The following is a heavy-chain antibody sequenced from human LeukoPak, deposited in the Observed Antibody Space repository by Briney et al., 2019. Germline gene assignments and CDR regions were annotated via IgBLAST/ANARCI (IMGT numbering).Heavy chain of an antibody. CDR3: ARRGDGYKGAEASPFDY. CDR1: GYSFPNYL. Sequence: GESLKTSLKGSGYSFPNYLIGWVRQVPGKGLGWVGIVYAATSDTTYSTSFQGQVTIPAAKSIRTAYPQWSSLKASDTAMHYCARRGDGYKGAEASPFDYWDQGTLVTVSS. J-gene: IGHJ4*02. D-gene: IGHD5-24*01. V-gene: IGHV5-51*01. CDR2: VYAATSDT.